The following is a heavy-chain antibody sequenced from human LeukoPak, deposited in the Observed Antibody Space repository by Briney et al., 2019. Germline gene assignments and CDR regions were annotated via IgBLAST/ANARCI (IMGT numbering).Heavy chain of an antibody. Sequence: GRSPRLSCAASGFTFSSYAMHWVRQAPGKGLEWVAVISYDGSNKYYADSVKGRFTISRDNSKNTLYLQMNSLRAEDTAVYYCARDGCSSTSCYFWYFDLWGRGTLVTVSS. CDR3: ARDGCSSTSCYFWYFDL. D-gene: IGHD2-2*01. V-gene: IGHV3-30*04. J-gene: IGHJ2*01. CDR1: GFTFSSYA. CDR2: ISYDGSNK.